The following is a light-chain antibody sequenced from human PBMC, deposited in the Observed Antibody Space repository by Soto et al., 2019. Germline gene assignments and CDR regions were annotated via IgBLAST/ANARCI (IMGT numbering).Light chain of an antibody. CDR3: QQYGTSPLT. CDR1: QSVSSN. CDR2: AAS. V-gene: IGKV3-15*01. Sequence: EILMTQSPVTLSVPPGETVMLYCAASQSVSSNVAWYQRKPGQAPRLLIYAASTGATGIPARFSGSGSGTDFTLTITRLEPEDFAVYYCQQYGTSPLTFGGGTKVDIK. J-gene: IGKJ4*01.